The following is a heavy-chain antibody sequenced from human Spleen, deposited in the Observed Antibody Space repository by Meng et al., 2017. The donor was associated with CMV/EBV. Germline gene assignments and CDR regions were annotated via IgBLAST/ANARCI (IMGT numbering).Heavy chain of an antibody. Sequence: GESLKISCKGSGYTFIDYWIGWVRQMPGKGLEWLGIIYPVNSDTGYSPSFQGQVTISADKSTSTAYLQWSSLKASDTAMYYWVRTYSTTSPYFYGMDVWGQGTTVTVSS. J-gene: IGHJ6*02. D-gene: IGHD6-6*01. CDR3: VRTYSTTSPYFYGMDV. CDR2: IYPVNSDT. CDR1: GYTFIDYW. V-gene: IGHV5-51*01.